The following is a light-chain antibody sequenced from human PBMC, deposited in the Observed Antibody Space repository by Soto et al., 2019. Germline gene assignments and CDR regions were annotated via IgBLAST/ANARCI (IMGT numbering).Light chain of an antibody. CDR2: DVS. J-gene: IGLJ2*01. V-gene: IGLV2-14*01. CDR3: SSYTTSSTLYVV. Sequence: QSALTQPASASGSPGQSITISCTGTSSDVGGYNYVSWYQQHPGKAPKLMIYDVSSRPSGVSNRFSGSKSGTTASLTISGLQAEDEADYYCSSYTTSSTLYVVFGGGTKLTVL. CDR1: SSDVGGYNY.